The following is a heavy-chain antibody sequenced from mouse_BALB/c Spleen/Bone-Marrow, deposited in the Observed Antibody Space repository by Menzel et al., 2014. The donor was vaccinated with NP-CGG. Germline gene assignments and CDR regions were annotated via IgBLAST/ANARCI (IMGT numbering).Heavy chain of an antibody. J-gene: IGHJ4*01. CDR2: IWADGST. CDR3: ARADGSGYAMDY. Sequence: VKLVESGPGLVAPSQSLSITCTVSGFSLTGFGVNWVRQPPGKGLEWLGMIWADGSTDYNSALRSRLSISKANSKSQVFFKMYSLQTDDTASYYCARADGSGYAMDYWGQGTSVTVSS. CDR1: GFSLTGFG. V-gene: IGHV2-6-7*01. D-gene: IGHD2-3*01.